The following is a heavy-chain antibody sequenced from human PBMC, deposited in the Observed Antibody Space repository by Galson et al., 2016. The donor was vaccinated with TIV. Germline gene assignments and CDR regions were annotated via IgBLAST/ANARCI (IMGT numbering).Heavy chain of an antibody. D-gene: IGHD2-21*01. Sequence: SLRLSCAASGFTVSTNYMTWVRQAPGKGLEWVSIIYNDGSTYYADSVKGRFSISRDNSKNTMFLPMNSLSAEDAAVYYCARERRYCGNECYLRYYYGMDVWGQGTTVTVSS. CDR3: ARERRYCGNECYLRYYYGMDV. CDR2: IYNDGST. J-gene: IGHJ6*02. CDR1: GFTVSTNY. V-gene: IGHV3-66*02.